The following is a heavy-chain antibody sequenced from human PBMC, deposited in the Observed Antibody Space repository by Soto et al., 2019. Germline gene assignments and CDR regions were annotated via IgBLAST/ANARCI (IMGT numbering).Heavy chain of an antibody. CDR1: GGSLSNYG. J-gene: IGHJ6*02. CDR2: IIPVFGTA. CDR3: ARGDATKIVVTTYYGMDV. D-gene: IGHD4-17*01. Sequence: QVQLVQSGAEVKKPGSSVKVSCKASGGSLSNYGISWVRQAPGQGLEWMGGIIPVFGTANYAQKFQGRVTISAEESTSTVYMDVTSLRSEDTAVYYCARGDATKIVVTTYYGMDVWGQGTTVTVSS. V-gene: IGHV1-69*12.